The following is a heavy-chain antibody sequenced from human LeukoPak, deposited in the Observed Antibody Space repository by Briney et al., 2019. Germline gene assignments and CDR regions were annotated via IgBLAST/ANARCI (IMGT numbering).Heavy chain of an antibody. Sequence: GGSLRLSCAASGFTFSSYSMNWVRQAPGKGLEWVSAISGSGGSTYYADSVKGRFTISRDNSKNTLYLQMNSLRAEDTAVYYCAKLWSTYYYGYDYWGQGTLVTVSS. V-gene: IGHV3-23*01. CDR1: GFTFSSYS. CDR3: AKLWSTYYYGYDY. D-gene: IGHD3-10*01. J-gene: IGHJ4*02. CDR2: ISGSGGST.